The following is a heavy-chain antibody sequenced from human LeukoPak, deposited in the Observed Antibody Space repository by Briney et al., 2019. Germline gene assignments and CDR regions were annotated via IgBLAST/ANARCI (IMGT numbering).Heavy chain of an antibody. CDR1: GFTFSSYG. J-gene: IGHJ3*02. Sequence: GGSPRLSCAASGFTFSSYGMHWVRQAPGKGLEWVAFIRYDGSNKYYADSVKGRFTISRDNSKNTLYLQMNSLRAEDTAVYYCASGYSYGNDAFDIWGQGTMVTVSS. CDR3: ASGYSYGNDAFDI. D-gene: IGHD5-18*01. CDR2: IRYDGSNK. V-gene: IGHV3-30*02.